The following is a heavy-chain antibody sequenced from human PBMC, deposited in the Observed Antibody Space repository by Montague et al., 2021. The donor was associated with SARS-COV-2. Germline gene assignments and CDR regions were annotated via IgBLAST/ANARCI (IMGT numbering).Heavy chain of an antibody. Sequence: TLSLTCTVSGASVSTGHYYWSWIRQPAGKGLEWIGHVYPSGNTSYNPSLKSRVSISVDTSKNQISLKLSSVTAADTAVYYCARVRGAALYFGEVGYYGMVVWGQGTTVTVSS. CDR1: GASVSTGHYY. J-gene: IGHJ6*02. D-gene: IGHD3-10*01. V-gene: IGHV4-61*09. CDR3: ARVRGAALYFGEVGYYGMVV. CDR2: VYPSGNT.